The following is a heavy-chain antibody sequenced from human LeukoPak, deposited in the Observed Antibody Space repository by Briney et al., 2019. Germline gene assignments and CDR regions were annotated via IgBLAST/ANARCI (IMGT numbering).Heavy chain of an antibody. J-gene: IGHJ4*02. D-gene: IGHD3-22*01. V-gene: IGHV3-20*04. CDR3: ARAPPYYDSSGYSPCFDY. CDR2: INWNGGST. CDR1: GFTFDDYG. Sequence: GGSLRLSCAASGFTFDDYGMSWVRQAPGKGLEWVSGINWNGGSTGYADSVKGRFTISRDNAKNSLYLQMNSLRAEDTALYYCARAPPYYDSSGYSPCFDYWGQGTLVTVSS.